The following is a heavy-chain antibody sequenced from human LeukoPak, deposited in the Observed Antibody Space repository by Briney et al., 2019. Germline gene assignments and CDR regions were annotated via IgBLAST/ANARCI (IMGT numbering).Heavy chain of an antibody. CDR2: LSGSGTST. CDR3: AKDRGYSYGFAVDY. D-gene: IGHD5-18*01. V-gene: IGHV3-23*01. CDR1: GFIFSIYP. Sequence: GGPLTLSCGASGFIFSIYPMLYPRHSRGEALEGFSALSGSGTSTYYADSVKGRFTLSRDNSQNTLYLQMNSLRAEDTAVDYCAKDRGYSYGFAVDYWGKGTLVTVST. J-gene: IGHJ4*02.